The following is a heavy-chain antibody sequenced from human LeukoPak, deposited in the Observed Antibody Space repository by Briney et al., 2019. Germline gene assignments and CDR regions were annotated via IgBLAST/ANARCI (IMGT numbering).Heavy chain of an antibody. CDR2: NYYSGST. V-gene: IGHV4-31*03. J-gene: IGHJ6*02. CDR3: ARESGGSGLPVDV. CDR1: GGAISSGGYY. D-gene: IGHD3-10*01. Sequence: TVSGGAISSGGYYWSRIRQHPGKGLEWIGYNYYSGSTYYNPSPKGRVTISVVTSKNQFSLKLSSVTAADTAVYYCARESGGSGLPVDVWGQKPGHRL.